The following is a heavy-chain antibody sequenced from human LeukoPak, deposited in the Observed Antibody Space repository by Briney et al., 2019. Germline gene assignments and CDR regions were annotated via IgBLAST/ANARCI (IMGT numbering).Heavy chain of an antibody. D-gene: IGHD2-2*01. CDR1: GYTFTGYY. CDR3: ARGPGYCSSTSCYWWFDP. CDR2: INPNSGGT. V-gene: IGHV1-2*04. Sequence: ASVKVSCKASGYTFTGYYMHWVRQAPGQGLEWMAWINPNSGGTNYAQKFQGWVTMTRDTSISTAYMELSRLRSDDTAVYYCARGPGYCSSTSCYWWFDPWGQGTLVTVSS. J-gene: IGHJ5*02.